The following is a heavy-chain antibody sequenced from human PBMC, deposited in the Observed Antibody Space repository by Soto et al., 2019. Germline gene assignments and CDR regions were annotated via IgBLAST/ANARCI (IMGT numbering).Heavy chain of an antibody. CDR1: GGTFSSYA. J-gene: IGHJ6*02. CDR2: IIPIFGTA. D-gene: IGHD2-15*01. CDR3: ARDNRDIVVVVAAPYYYYGMDV. Sequence: SVKVSCKASGGTFSSYAISWVRQAPGQGLEWMGGIIPIFGTANYAQKFQGRVTITADKSTSTAYMELSSLRSEDTAVYYCARDNRDIVVVVAAPYYYYGMDVWGQGTTVTVSS. V-gene: IGHV1-69*06.